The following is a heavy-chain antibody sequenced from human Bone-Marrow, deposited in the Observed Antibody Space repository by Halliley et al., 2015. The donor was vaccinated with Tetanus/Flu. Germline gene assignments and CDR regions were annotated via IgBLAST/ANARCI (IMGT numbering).Heavy chain of an antibody. CDR1: GFTFSSYW. V-gene: IGHV3-74*03. CDR3: AGGPIGVRSYYYFGMDV. J-gene: IGHJ6*02. CDR2: INSDGSST. D-gene: IGHD6-6*01. Sequence: AASGFTFSSYWMHWVRQAPGKGLVWVSRINSDGSSTTYADSVKGRVTISRDSARNTLYLQMNSLRAEDTAVYHCAGGPIGVRSYYYFGMDVWGQGTTVTVSS.